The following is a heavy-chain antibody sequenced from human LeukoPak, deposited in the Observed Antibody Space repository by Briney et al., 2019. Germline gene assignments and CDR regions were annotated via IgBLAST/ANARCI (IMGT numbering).Heavy chain of an antibody. J-gene: IGHJ4*02. CDR3: ARLYDSSGYYYGPLDY. CDR2: ISYSGST. CDR1: GGSISSYY. V-gene: IGHV4-59*08. D-gene: IGHD3-22*01. Sequence: SETLSLTCTVSGGSISSYYWSWIRQPPGKGLEWIGYISYSGSTNYNPSLKSRVAISIDTSMNQFSLKLCSVTAADTAVYYCARLYDSSGYYYGPLDYWGQGTLVTVSS.